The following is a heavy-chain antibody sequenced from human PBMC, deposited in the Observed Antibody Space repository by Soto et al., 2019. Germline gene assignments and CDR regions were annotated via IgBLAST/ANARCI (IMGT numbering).Heavy chain of an antibody. V-gene: IGHV2-5*02. J-gene: IGHJ4*02. CDR3: AHKGSGTTSLDF. Sequence: SGPTLVNPTQTLTLTCTFSGFSLTTSGVGVGWIRQPPGKALEWLAVVYWDDSRHYSPSLNSRLAITKDTSKSQVVLTVTNMDPVDTATYYCAHKGSGTTSLDFWGQGTPVTVS. D-gene: IGHD1-1*01. CDR2: VYWDDSR. CDR1: GFSLTTSGVG.